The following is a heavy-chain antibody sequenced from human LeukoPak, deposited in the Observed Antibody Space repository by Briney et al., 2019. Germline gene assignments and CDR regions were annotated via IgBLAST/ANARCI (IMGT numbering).Heavy chain of an antibody. Sequence: SDPLPHPYDLSGGSVTSTNWWTSVRHPPGKGLEWVWEVHLEGRTNYHPSLKSRLIMSVDLPENHFSLKLTPVTAADTAVYYCAREGGFYRSLDYAGQGTLVTVSS. J-gene: IGHJ4*02. CDR1: GGSVTSTNW. V-gene: IGHV4-4*02. D-gene: IGHD3-3*01. CDR2: VHLEGRT. CDR3: AREGGFYRSLDY.